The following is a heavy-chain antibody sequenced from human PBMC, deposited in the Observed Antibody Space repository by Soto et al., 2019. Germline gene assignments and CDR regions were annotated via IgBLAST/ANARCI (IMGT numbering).Heavy chain of an antibody. V-gene: IGHV2-5*02. CDR2: LYWDDTR. CDR3: AHYTTDTYFDV. CDR1: GLSLYTGGVG. Sequence: QITLKESSPTLVKPTQTLTLTCSFSGLSLYTGGVGVGWIRQPPGKALEWLALLYWDDTRRYNPSLKNTLTIAKDTSENQVVLTVTDMGPVDTGTYFCAHYTTDTYFDVWGKGATVTVSS. J-gene: IGHJ6*04. D-gene: IGHD1-1*01.